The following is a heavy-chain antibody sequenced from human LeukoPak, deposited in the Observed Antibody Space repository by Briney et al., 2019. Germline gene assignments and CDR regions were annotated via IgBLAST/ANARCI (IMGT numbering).Heavy chain of an antibody. J-gene: IGHJ4*02. Sequence: PGGSLRLSCSASGFTFSDYYMSWLRQAPGKGVEWVSYMSSSGSVIYYADSVKGRFTISRDNAKDSLYLQMNNLRVEDTAMYYCARSRSGQYWGQGTLVTVSS. D-gene: IGHD3-3*01. V-gene: IGHV3-11*01. CDR1: GFTFSDYY. CDR2: MSSSGSVI. CDR3: ARSRSGQY.